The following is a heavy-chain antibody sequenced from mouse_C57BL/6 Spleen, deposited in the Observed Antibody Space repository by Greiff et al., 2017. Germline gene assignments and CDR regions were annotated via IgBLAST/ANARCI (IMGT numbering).Heavy chain of an antibody. D-gene: IGHD2-4*01. V-gene: IGHV1-82*01. J-gene: IGHJ2*01. CDR2: IYPGDGDT. CDR1: GYAFSSSW. Sequence: QVQLQQSGPELVKPGASVKISCKASGYAFSSSWMNWVKQRPGKGLECIGRIYPGDGDTNYNGKFKGKATLTADKSSSTAYMQLSSLTSEDSAVYFCASDYDAVYWGQGTTLTVSS. CDR3: ASDYDAVY.